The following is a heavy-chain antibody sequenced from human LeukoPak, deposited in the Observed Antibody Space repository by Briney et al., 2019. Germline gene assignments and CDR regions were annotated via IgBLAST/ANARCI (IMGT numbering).Heavy chain of an antibody. CDR2: INHSGST. CDR3: ARGRRVVPFDY. J-gene: IGHJ4*02. V-gene: IGHV4-34*01. Sequence: PSETLSLTCAVYGGTFSGYYWSWIRQPPGKGLEWIGEINHSGSTNYNPSLKSRVTISVDTSKNQFSLKLSSVTAADTAVYYCARGRRVVPFDYWGQGTLVTVSS. CDR1: GGTFSGYY. D-gene: IGHD3-3*01.